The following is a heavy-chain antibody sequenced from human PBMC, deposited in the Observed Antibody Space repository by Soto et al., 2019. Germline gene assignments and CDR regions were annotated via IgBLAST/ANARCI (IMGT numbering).Heavy chain of an antibody. CDR1: GFTFSSYA. CDR2: ISGSGGST. CDR3: AKTTTGSYYTDFDY. V-gene: IGHV3-23*01. Sequence: EVQLLESGGGLVQPGGSLRLSCAASGFTFSSYAMSWVRQAPGKGLEWVSAISGSGGSTYYGDSVKGRFTISRDNSKNPLYLQMNSLRAEDTAVYYCAKTTTGSYYTDFDYWGQGTLVTVSS. D-gene: IGHD3-10*01. J-gene: IGHJ4*02.